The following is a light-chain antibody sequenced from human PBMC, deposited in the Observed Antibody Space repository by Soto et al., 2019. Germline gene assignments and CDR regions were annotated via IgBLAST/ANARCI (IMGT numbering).Light chain of an antibody. J-gene: IGKJ1*01. V-gene: IGKV1-6*01. Sequence: ATQMTQSPSSLSASVGDTVTITCRASQGIRNELAWYQQAPGKAPKLLIYAASSVQSGVPSRFSGSGSDTDFTLTISSLQPEDFATYYCQQDFDYPRTFGQGTKVEI. CDR1: QGIRNE. CDR3: QQDFDYPRT. CDR2: AAS.